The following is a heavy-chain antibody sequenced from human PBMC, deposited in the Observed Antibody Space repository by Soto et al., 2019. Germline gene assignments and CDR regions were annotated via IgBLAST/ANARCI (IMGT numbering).Heavy chain of an antibody. Sequence: GESLKISCKGSGYSVAGYWITWVRQKPGKGLEWMGRIDPSDSQTYYSPSFRGHVTISVTKSITTVFLQWSSLRASDTAMYYCARQIYDSDTGPNFQYYFDSWGQGTLVTVSS. J-gene: IGHJ4*02. CDR3: ARQIYDSDTGPNFQYYFDS. V-gene: IGHV5-10-1*01. CDR2: IDPSDSQT. D-gene: IGHD3-22*01. CDR1: GYSVAGYW.